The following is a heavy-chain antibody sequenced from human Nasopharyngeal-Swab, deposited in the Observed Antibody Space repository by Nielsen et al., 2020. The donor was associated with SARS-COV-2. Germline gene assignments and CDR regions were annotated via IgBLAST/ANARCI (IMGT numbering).Heavy chain of an antibody. J-gene: IGHJ4*02. D-gene: IGHD4-23*01. Sequence: GESLKISYAASGFTFSSYDMHWVRQATGKGLEWVSAIGTAGDTYYPGSVKGRFTISRENAKNSLYLQMNSLRAEDTAVYYCASGTVTLLHYWGQGTLVTVSS. CDR3: ASGTVTLLHY. V-gene: IGHV3-13*01. CDR2: IGTAGDT. CDR1: GFTFSSYD.